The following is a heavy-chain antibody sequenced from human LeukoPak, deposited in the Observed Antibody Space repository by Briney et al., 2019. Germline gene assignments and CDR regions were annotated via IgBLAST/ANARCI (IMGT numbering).Heavy chain of an antibody. V-gene: IGHV3-21*01. CDR2: ISSSSSYI. Sequence: TSGGSLRLSCAAPGFTFSSYSMNWVRQAPGKGLEWVSSISSSSSYIYYADSVKGRFTISRDNAKSSLYLQMNSLRAEDTAVYYCATVGTSVGYCSGGSCYRFDYWGQGTLVTVSS. CDR3: ATVGTSVGYCSGGSCYRFDY. CDR1: GFTFSSYS. J-gene: IGHJ4*02. D-gene: IGHD2-15*01.